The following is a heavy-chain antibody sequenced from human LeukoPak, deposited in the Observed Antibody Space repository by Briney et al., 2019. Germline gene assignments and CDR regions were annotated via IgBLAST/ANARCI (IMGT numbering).Heavy chain of an antibody. CDR3: ARAQYSSGD. Sequence: PTGGSLRLSCAASGFTFSSYAMSWVRQAPGKGLEWVSSLSGSGGSTYYADSVRGRFTISRDNSKNTLYLQMNSLRAEDTAVYYCARAQYSSGDWGPGTLVTVSS. D-gene: IGHD6-19*01. V-gene: IGHV3-23*01. CDR1: GFTFSSYA. J-gene: IGHJ4*02. CDR2: LSGSGGST.